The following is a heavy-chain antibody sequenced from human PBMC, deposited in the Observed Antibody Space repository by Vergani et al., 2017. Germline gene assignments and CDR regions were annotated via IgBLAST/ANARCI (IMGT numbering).Heavy chain of an antibody. CDR3: ARVGVRYDFWSGYSDWFDP. Sequence: QLQLQESGSGLVKPSQTLSLTCAVSGGSISSGGYSWSWIRQPPGKGLEWIGYIYHSGSTYYNPSLKSRVTISVDRSKNQFSLKLSSVTAADTAVYYCARVGVRYDFWSGYSDWFDPWGQGTLVTVSS. J-gene: IGHJ5*02. CDR1: GGSISSGGYS. D-gene: IGHD3-3*01. V-gene: IGHV4-30-2*01. CDR2: IYHSGST.